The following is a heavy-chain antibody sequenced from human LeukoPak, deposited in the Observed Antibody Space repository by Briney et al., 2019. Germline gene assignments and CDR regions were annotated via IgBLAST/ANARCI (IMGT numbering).Heavy chain of an antibody. CDR1: ARSISSYY. CDR3: ARAAAGLSSWFDP. Sequence: SETLSLTCTVSARSISSYYWSWIRQPPGKGPESIGPIYYSGSTNYNPSLKSRVTILQDRTKDQLSLKPSPVTAADTAVSYCARAAAGLSSWFDPWGQGTLVTVSS. V-gene: IGHV4-59*08. J-gene: IGHJ5*02. CDR2: IYYSGST. D-gene: IGHD6-13*01.